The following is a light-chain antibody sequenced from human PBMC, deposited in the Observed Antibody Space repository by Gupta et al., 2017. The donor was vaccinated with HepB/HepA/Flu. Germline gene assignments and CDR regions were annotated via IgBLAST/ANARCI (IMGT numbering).Light chain of an antibody. CDR2: LGS. J-gene: IGKJ2*01. Sequence: DIVMTQSPLSLPVTPGEPASISCRSCQSLLHSNGYNYLDWYLQKPGQSPQLLIYLGSNRASGVPDRFSGSGSGTDFTLKISRVEAEDVGVYYCMQALQTPRTFGQGTKLEIK. CDR1: QSLLHSNGYNY. V-gene: IGKV2-28*01. CDR3: MQALQTPRT.